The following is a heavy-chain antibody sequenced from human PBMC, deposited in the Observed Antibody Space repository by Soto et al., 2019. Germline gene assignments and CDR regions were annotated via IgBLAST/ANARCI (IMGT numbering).Heavy chain of an antibody. J-gene: IGHJ6*02. CDR1: GFTFSSYG. CDR3: AREYCSGGSCYSGTYYYYGMDV. D-gene: IGHD2-15*01. Sequence: QVQLVESGGGVVQPGRSLRLSCAASGFTFSSYGMHWVRQAPGKGLEWVAVIWHDGSNKYYADSVKGRFTISRDNSKNTLYLQMNSLRAEDTAVYYCAREYCSGGSCYSGTYYYYGMDVWGQGTTVTVSS. CDR2: IWHDGSNK. V-gene: IGHV3-33*01.